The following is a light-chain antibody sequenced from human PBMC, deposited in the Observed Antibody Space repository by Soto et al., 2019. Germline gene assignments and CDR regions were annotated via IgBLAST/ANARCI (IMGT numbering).Light chain of an antibody. V-gene: IGLV1-51*01. CDR1: SSNLGNNY. J-gene: IGLJ2*01. Sequence: QSVLTQPPSVSAAPGQKVTISCSGSSSNLGNNYVSWYQRLPGTAPKLLIYDNNERPSGIPDRFSGSKSGTSATLGITGLQTGDESDYYCGTWDTSLSAVVFGGGTKLTVL. CDR2: DNN. CDR3: GTWDTSLSAVV.